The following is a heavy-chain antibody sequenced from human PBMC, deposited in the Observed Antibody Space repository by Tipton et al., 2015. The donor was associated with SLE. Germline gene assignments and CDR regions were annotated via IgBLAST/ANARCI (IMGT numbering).Heavy chain of an antibody. CDR2: IYYSGST. Sequence: LSLTCAVYGGSFSGYYWSWIRQPPGKGLEWIGYIYYSGSTNYNPSLKSRVTISVDTSKNQFSLKLSSVTAADTAVYYCARDQGGAYFDYWGQGTLVTVSS. V-gene: IGHV4-59*01. CDR3: ARDQGGAYFDY. D-gene: IGHD1-26*01. CDR1: GGSFSGYY. J-gene: IGHJ4*02.